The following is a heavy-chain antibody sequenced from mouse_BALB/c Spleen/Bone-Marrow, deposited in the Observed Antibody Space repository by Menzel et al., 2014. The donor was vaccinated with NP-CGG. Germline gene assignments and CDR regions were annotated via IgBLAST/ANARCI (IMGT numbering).Heavy chain of an antibody. CDR1: GFSLTSYG. CDR2: IWAGGST. Sequence: VMLVESGPGLVSPSQSLSITCTISGFSLTSYGVHWVRQPPGKGLEWLGLIWAGGSTNYNSALMSRLSISKDNSKSQVFVKVNRLQTDDTAMYNCARKDYGRRGGYFDVWGRGTTVTVSS. CDR3: ARKDYGRRGGYFDV. J-gene: IGHJ1*03. V-gene: IGHV2-9*02. D-gene: IGHD1-1*01.